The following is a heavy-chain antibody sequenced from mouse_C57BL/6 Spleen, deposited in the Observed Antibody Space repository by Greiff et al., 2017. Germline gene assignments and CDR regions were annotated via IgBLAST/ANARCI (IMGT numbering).Heavy chain of an antibody. J-gene: IGHJ2*01. Sequence: VQLQQPGAELVMPGASVKLSCKASGYTFTSYWMHWVKQRPGQGLEWIGEIDPSDCCTNSNQKFKGKSTLTVDKSSSTAYMQLSSLTSEDSAVYYGAGGDYYGSESGNYFDYWGQGTTLTVSS. D-gene: IGHD1-1*01. CDR2: IDPSDCCT. CDR3: AGGDYYGSESGNYFDY. V-gene: IGHV1-69*01. CDR1: GYTFTSYW.